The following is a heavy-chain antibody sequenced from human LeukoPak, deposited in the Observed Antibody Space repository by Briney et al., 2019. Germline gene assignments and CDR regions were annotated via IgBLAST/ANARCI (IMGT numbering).Heavy chain of an antibody. V-gene: IGHV5-51*01. CDR2: IYPGDSDDT. CDR1: GYGFTNYW. J-gene: IGHJ4*02. CDR3: ARLLGPNRALDF. Sequence: GESLRISCKGSGYGFTNYWIGWVRRMPGKGLDWMGIIYPGDSDDTTYSPSFEGLVTFSADNSISTAYLQWSSLQASDTAIYYCARLLGPNRALDFWGQGTLVTVSS.